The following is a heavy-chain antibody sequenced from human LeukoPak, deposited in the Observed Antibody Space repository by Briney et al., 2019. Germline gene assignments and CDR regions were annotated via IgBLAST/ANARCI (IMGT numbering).Heavy chain of an antibody. V-gene: IGHV1-2*04. J-gene: IGHJ5*02. Sequence: ASVKVSCKASGHTFTGYYMHWVRQAPGQGLEWRGWINPNSGGTNYAQKFQGWVTMTRDTSISTAYMELSRLRSDDTAVYYCARGLRGYSYGNNWFDPWGQGTLVTVSS. CDR3: ARGLRGYSYGNNWFDP. CDR2: INPNSGGT. D-gene: IGHD5-18*01. CDR1: GHTFTGYY.